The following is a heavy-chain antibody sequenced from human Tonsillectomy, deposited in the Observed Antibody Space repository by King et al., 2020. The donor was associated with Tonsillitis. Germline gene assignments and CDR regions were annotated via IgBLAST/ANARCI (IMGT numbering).Heavy chain of an antibody. CDR1: GGSFSDYY. CDR3: ARGEGVAATDYYYYMDV. CDR2: INHSGST. Sequence: VQLQQWGAGLLKPSETLSLTCAVYGGSFSDYYWIWIRQPPGMGLEWIGEINHSGSTNYNPSIKSRVTILVDTSKNQFSLKLSSVTAADTAVYYCARGEGVAATDYYYYMDVWGKGTTVAVSS. D-gene: IGHD2-15*01. V-gene: IGHV4-34*01. J-gene: IGHJ6*03.